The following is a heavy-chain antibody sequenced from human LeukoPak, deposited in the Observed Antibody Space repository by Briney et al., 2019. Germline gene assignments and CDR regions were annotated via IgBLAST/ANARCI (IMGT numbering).Heavy chain of an antibody. Sequence: PAGSLRLSCAASGFTLSSYAIHGVSQPPPKRLEAVVVIPYDGSNKYYTESLKRRFTISRDNSKNTLYLQTNSLRAEDTALSHCARTSGNHEAYYYYMDVWGKGTTVTVSS. J-gene: IGHJ6*03. CDR1: GFTLSSYA. D-gene: IGHD6-25*01. CDR3: ARTSGNHEAYYYYMDV. CDR2: IPYDGSNK. V-gene: IGHV3-30*10.